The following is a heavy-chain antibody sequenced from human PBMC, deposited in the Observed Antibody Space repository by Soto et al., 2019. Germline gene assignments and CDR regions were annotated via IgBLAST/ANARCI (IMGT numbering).Heavy chain of an antibody. Sequence: QVTVKESGPVLVKPTEALTLTCTVSGFSLSNAGLGVSWIRQPPGKALEWLAHIFSNDEKSYSTSLKSRLTTSKGSSKSQVVLTMTNMDPVDTVTYYCASTYSSSWYWFDPCGQGTLVSVSS. J-gene: IGHJ5*02. CDR3: ASTYSSSWYWFDP. D-gene: IGHD6-13*01. V-gene: IGHV2-26*04. CDR2: IFSNDEK. CDR1: GFSLSNAGLG.